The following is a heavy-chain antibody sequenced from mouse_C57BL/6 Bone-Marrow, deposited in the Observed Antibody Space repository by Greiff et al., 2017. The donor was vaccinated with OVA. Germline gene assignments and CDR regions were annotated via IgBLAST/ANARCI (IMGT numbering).Heavy chain of an antibody. J-gene: IGHJ2*01. D-gene: IGHD1-1*01. CDR3: ARPIYYYGSSYY. CDR1: GYAFTNYL. Sequence: VQLQESGAELVRPGTSVKVSCKASGYAFTNYLIEWVKQRPGQGLEWIGVINPGSGGTNYNEKFKGKATLTADKSSSTAYMQLSSLTSEDSAVYFCARPIYYYGSSYYWGQGTTLTVSS. V-gene: IGHV1-54*01. CDR2: INPGSGGT.